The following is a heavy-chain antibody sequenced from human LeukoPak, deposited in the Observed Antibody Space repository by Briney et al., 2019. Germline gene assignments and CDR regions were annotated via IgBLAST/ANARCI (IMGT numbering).Heavy chain of an antibody. CDR3: ARAPEWLIFDY. J-gene: IGHJ4*02. CDR1: GFTVSSNY. Sequence: PGGSLRLSCAASGFTVSSNYMSWVRQAPGKGLEWVSVIYSGGSTYCADSVKGRFTISRHNSKNTLYLQMNSLRAEDTAVYYCARAPEWLIFDYWGQGTLVTVSS. V-gene: IGHV3-53*04. D-gene: IGHD6-19*01. CDR2: IYSGGST.